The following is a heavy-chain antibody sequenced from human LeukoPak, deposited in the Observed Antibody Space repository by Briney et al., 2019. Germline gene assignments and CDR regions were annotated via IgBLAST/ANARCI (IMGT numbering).Heavy chain of an antibody. CDR2: MSHDGNFE. J-gene: IGHJ6*04. Sequence: PGTPLRLSCEASGFTITTHGMHWVRQTPGKGLDWVAVMSHDGNFEYYADSVKGRFTVSRDTSKNTLFLEVSGLRTEDTAVYYCVRDVSGSLDVWGKGTTVIVSS. CDR1: GFTITTHG. V-gene: IGHV3-30*06. D-gene: IGHD2/OR15-2a*01. CDR3: VRDVSGSLDV.